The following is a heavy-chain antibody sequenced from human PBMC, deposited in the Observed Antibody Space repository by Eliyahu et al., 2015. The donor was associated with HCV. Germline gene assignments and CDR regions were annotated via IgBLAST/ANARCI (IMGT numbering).Heavy chain of an antibody. CDR1: GGSFSGYY. CDR3: ARRLWYYYDSSGYYFDY. D-gene: IGHD3-22*01. CDR2: INHSGST. V-gene: IGHV4-34*01. J-gene: IGHJ4*02. Sequence: QVQLQQWGAGLLKPSETLSLTCAVYGGSFSGYYWXWIRQPPGKGLEWIGEINHSGSTNYNPSLKSRVTISVDTSKNQFSLKLSSVTAADTAVYYCARRLWYYYDSSGYYFDYWGQGTLVTVSS.